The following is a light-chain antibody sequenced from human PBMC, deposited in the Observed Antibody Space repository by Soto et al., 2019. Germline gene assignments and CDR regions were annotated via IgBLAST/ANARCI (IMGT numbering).Light chain of an antibody. V-gene: IGKV1-39*01. J-gene: IGKJ4*01. CDR2: GAS. CDR1: QSISSY. Sequence: DIQMTQSPSSRSVSVGDRVTIVCRASQSISSYLNWYQQKPGTAPKXLIYGASNLQSGVPARFSGSGSGTEFTLTISSLKPEDFETYYCQQSYSTPLTFGGGTKVDNK. CDR3: QQSYSTPLT.